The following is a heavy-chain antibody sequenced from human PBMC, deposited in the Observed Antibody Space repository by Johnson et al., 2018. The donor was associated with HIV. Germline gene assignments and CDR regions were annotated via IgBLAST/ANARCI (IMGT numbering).Heavy chain of an antibody. D-gene: IGHD2-21*02. Sequence: VQLVESGGGLVQPGRSLRLSCAASGFTFDDYAMHWVRQAPGKGLEWVSGISWNSGSIGYADSVKGRFTISRDNAKNSLYLQMNSLRAEDTALYYCARKVVTADDAFDIWGQGTMVTVSS. V-gene: IGHV3-9*01. CDR3: ARKVVTADDAFDI. CDR2: ISWNSGSI. J-gene: IGHJ3*02. CDR1: GFTFDDYA.